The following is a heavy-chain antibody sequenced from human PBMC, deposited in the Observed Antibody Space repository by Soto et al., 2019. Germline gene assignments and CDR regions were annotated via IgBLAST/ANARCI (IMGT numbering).Heavy chain of an antibody. CDR2: IYSGGST. CDR1: GFTVSSNY. V-gene: IGHV3-66*02. D-gene: IGHD3-22*01. CDR3: ARSYYYDSSGYYYFDY. Sequence: GGSLRLSCAASGFTVSSNYMSWVRQAPGKGLEWVSVIYSGGSTNYADSVKGRFTISRDNSKNTLYLQMNSLRAEDTAVYYFARSYYYDSSGYYYFDYWGKETRVPVSS. J-gene: IGHJ4*02.